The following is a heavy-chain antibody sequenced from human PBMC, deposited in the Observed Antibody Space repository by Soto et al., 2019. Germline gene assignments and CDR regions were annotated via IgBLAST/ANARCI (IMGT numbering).Heavy chain of an antibody. D-gene: IGHD3-10*01. CDR1: GASVSSGNYY. CDR3: ARLNYGSGRYRFEY. V-gene: IGHV4-61*03. CDR2: IYYSGIT. J-gene: IGHJ4*02. Sequence: SETLSLTCTVSGASVSSGNYYWSWIRQPPGKGLECIGYIYYSGITNYNPSLKSRVTISIDTSKNHFSLKLRSVTAADTAVYYCARLNYGSGRYRFEYWGQGTPVTVS.